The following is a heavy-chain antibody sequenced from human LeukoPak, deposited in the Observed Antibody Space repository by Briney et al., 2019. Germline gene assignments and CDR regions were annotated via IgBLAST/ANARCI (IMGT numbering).Heavy chain of an antibody. V-gene: IGHV4-30-2*01. D-gene: IGHD3-10*01. CDR2: IYHSGST. CDR1: GGSISSGGYS. Sequence: PSETLSLTCAVSGGSISSGGYSWSWIRQPPGKGLEWIGYIYHSGSTYYNPSLKSRVTISVDRSKNQFSLKLSSVTAADTAVYYCARGRSVVNGGSGSYYYYYGMDVWGQGTTVTVSS. CDR3: ARGRSVVNGGSGSYYYYYGMDV. J-gene: IGHJ6*02.